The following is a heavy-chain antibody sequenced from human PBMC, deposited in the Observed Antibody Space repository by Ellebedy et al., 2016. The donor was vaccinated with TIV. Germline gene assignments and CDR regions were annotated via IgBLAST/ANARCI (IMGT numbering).Heavy chain of an antibody. CDR1: GGSISSGGYY. J-gene: IGHJ6*03. V-gene: IGHV4-31*03. Sequence: SETLSLTXTVSGGSISSGGYYWSWIRQHPGKGLEWIGYIYYSGSTYYNPSLKSRVTISVDTSKNQFSLKLSSVTAADTAVYYCARGRSEDSSGYPHPLDYYYMDVWGKGTTVTVSS. D-gene: IGHD3-22*01. CDR3: ARGRSEDSSGYPHPLDYYYMDV. CDR2: IYYSGST.